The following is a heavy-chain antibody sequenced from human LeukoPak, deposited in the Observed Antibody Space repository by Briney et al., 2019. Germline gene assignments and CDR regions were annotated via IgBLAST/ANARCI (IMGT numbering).Heavy chain of an antibody. CDR3: ARVQLWSPYYYYGMDV. V-gene: IGHV4-34*01. Sequence: SETLSLTCAVYGGSFSGYYWSWTRQPPGKGLEWIGEINHSGSTNYNPSLKSRVTISVDTSKNQFSLKLSSVTAADTAVYYCARVQLWSPYYYYGMDVWGKGTTVTVSS. D-gene: IGHD5-18*01. J-gene: IGHJ6*04. CDR1: GGSFSGYY. CDR2: INHSGST.